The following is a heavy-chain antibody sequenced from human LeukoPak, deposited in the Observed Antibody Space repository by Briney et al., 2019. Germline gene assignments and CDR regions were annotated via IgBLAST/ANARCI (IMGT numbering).Heavy chain of an antibody. CDR2: ISSSSSTI. J-gene: IGHJ5*02. D-gene: IGHD2-2*01. CDR3: ARDDGWRDIVVVPAAIGWFDP. V-gene: IGHV3-48*01. Sequence: PGGSLRLSCAASGFTFSGYSMNWVRQAPGKWLEWVSYISSSSSTIYYADSVKGRFTISRDNAKNSLYLQMNSLRAEDTAVYYCARDDGWRDIVVVPAAIGWFDPSRQGTLVTVSS. CDR1: GFTFSGYS.